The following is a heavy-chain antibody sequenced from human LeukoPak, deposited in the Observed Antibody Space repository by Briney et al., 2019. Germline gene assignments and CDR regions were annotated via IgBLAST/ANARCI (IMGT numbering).Heavy chain of an antibody. J-gene: IGHJ4*02. V-gene: IGHV4-34*01. D-gene: IGHD3-10*01. CDR2: INHSGST. CDR1: GGSFSGYY. CDR3: AGSGFGPAAGY. Sequence: SETLSLTCAVYGGSFSGYYWSWIRQPPGKALEWIGEINHSGSTNYNPSLKGRVTISVDTSKNQFSLKLSSVTAADTAVYYCAGSGFGPAAGYWGQGTLVTVSS.